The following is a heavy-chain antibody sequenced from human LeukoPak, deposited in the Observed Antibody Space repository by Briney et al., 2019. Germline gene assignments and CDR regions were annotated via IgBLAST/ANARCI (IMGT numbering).Heavy chain of an antibody. D-gene: IGHD6-19*01. CDR3: ARDLNSSPALSHFDY. V-gene: IGHV1-46*01. CDR1: GYTFTSYY. CDR2: INPSGGST. Sequence: ASVKVSCKASGYTFTSYYMHWVRQAPGQGLEWMGIINPSGGSTSYAQKFQGGVTMTRDTSTSTVYMELSSLRSEDTAVYYCARDLNSSPALSHFDYWGQGTLVTVSS. J-gene: IGHJ4*02.